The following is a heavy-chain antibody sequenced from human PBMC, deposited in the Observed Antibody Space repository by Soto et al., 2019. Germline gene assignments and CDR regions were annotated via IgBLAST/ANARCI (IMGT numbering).Heavy chain of an antibody. Sequence: GGSLRLSCAASGFTLSSCDLPWVRQAPGKGLDWGSASSGGGVGTNYGDSVKGRFFISRDNSRNMLFMQMKSLRVEDTAVYYCAISRLSKSQPRGYADYWGPGPLVTRSS. CDR2: SSGGGVGT. CDR1: GFTLSSCD. V-gene: IGHV3-23*01. D-gene: IGHD3-16*01. CDR3: AISRLSKSQPRGYADY. J-gene: IGHJ4*02.